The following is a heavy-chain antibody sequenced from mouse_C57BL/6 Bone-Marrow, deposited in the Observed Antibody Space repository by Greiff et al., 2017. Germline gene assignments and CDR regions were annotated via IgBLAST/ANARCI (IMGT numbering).Heavy chain of an antibody. CDR2: ISSGGSYT. CDR3: ARRDYYARDY. V-gene: IGHV5-6*01. CDR1: GFTFSSYG. Sequence: EVQVVESGGGLVKPGGSLKLSCAASGFTFSSYGMSWVRQTPDKRLEWVATISSGGSYTYYPDSVKGRFTISRDNAKNTLYLQMSSLKSEDTAMYYCARRDYYARDYWGQGTSVTVSS. J-gene: IGHJ4*01.